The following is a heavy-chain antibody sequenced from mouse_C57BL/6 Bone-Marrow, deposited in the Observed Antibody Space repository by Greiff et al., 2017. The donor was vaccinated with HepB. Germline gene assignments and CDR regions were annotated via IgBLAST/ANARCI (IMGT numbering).Heavy chain of an antibody. CDR3: ARSEDIFRYYGSSGFAY. CDR2: ISNGGGST. CDR1: GFTFSDYY. J-gene: IGHJ3*01. Sequence: EVKLMESGGGLVQPGGSLKLSCAASGFTFSDYYMYWVRQTPEKRLEWVAYISNGGGSTYYPDTVKGRFTISRDNAKNTLYLQMSRLKSEDTAMYYCARSEDIFRYYGSSGFAYWGQGTLVTVSA. V-gene: IGHV5-12*01. D-gene: IGHD1-1*01.